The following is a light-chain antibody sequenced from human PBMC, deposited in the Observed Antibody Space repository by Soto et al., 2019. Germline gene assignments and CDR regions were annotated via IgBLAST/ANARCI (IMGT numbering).Light chain of an antibody. V-gene: IGKV3-20*01. CDR3: HQYGGSPYT. CDR1: QSVGSNH. CDR2: GAS. Sequence: EIVLTQSPGTLSLSPGERATLSCRASQSVGSNHLAWYQQKPGQAPGLLIHGASRRATGTPDRFSGSGSGTDFTLTISRLDPGDFAVYYCHQYGGSPYTFGQGTRLEI. J-gene: IGKJ2*01.